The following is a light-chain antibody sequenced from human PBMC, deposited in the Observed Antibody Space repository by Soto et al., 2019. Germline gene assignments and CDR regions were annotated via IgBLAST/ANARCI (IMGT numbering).Light chain of an antibody. CDR3: MQSIQPPPT. CDR2: EVS. Sequence: VMTQTPLSLSVTPGQPASISCKSSQSLLHSDGKTYLYWYLQKAGQPPQLLIYEVSHRFPGVQNRFSGSGSGTDFTLKISRVEAEDVGVYYCMQSIQPPPTFGPGTKVDIK. J-gene: IGKJ3*01. CDR1: QSLLHSDGKTY. V-gene: IGKV2D-29*01.